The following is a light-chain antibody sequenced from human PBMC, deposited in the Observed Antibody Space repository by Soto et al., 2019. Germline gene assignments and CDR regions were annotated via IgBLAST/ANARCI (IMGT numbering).Light chain of an antibody. CDR1: SSDVGGYNY. Sequence: QSALTQPASVSGSPGQSITISCTGTSSDVGGYNYVSWYQQHPGKAPKLMIYEVINRPSGVSNRFSGSKSGNTASLTISGLQAEDEADYYCSSYTSSSIYVFGTGTKVTVL. CDR2: EVI. CDR3: SSYTSSSIYV. J-gene: IGLJ1*01. V-gene: IGLV2-14*01.